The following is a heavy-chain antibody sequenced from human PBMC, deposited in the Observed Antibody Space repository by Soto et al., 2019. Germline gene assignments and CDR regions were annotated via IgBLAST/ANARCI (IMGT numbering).Heavy chain of an antibody. CDR2: IIPILGIA. CDR1: GGTFSSYT. CDR3: ARAAEYSSSWYDPYYYMDV. V-gene: IGHV1-69*02. Sequence: EASVKVSCKASGGTFSSYTISWVRQAPGQGLEWMGRIIPILGIANYAQKFQGRVTITADKSTSTAYMELSSLRSEDTAVYYCARAAEYSSSWYDPYYYMDVWGKGTTVTVSS. D-gene: IGHD6-13*01. J-gene: IGHJ6*03.